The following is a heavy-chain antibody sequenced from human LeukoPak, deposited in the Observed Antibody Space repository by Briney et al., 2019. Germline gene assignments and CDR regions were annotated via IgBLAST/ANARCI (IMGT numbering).Heavy chain of an antibody. CDR1: GFTLSTYA. CDR3: AREFEYSSGVDY. J-gene: IGHJ4*02. D-gene: IGHD6-25*01. V-gene: IGHV3-30*02. CDR2: IRYDGTTK. Sequence: GGSLRLSCAASGFTLSTYAMHWVRQAPGKGLEVVAFIRYDGTTKYYVDSVKGRFTISRDNAKNSLYLQMNSLRAEDTAVYYCAREFEYSSGVDYWGQGTLVTVSS.